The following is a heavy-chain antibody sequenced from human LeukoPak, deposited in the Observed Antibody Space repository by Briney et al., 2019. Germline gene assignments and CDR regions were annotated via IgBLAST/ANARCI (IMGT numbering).Heavy chain of an antibody. J-gene: IGHJ5*02. V-gene: IGHV4-39*07. CDR1: GGSISSGSYY. Sequence: SETLSLTCTVSGGSISSGSYYWGWIRQPPGKGLEWIGSIYYSGSTYYNPSLKSRVTISVDTSKNQFSLKLSSVTAADTAVYYCARSNYYGSGSENWFDPWGQGTLVTVSS. CDR3: ARSNYYGSGSENWFDP. CDR2: IYYSGST. D-gene: IGHD3-10*01.